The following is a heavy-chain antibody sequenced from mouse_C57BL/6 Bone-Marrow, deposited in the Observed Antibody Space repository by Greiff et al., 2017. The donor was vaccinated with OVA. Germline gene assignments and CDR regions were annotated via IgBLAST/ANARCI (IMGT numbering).Heavy chain of an antibody. CDR2: IDPSDGYT. D-gene: IGHD2-4*01. Sequence: VQLQQPGAELVKPGASVKLSCKASGYTFTSYWMQWVKQRPGQGLEWIGEIDPSDGYTNYNQKFKGKATLTVDTSSSTAYMPLSSLTSGDAAVDYCARQGGDYERYWYFDVWGTGTTVTVSS. J-gene: IGHJ1*03. CDR3: ARQGGDYERYWYFDV. V-gene: IGHV1-50*01. CDR1: GYTFTSYW.